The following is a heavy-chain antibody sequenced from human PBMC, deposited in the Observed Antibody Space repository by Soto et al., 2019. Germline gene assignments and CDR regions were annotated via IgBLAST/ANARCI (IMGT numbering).Heavy chain of an antibody. V-gene: IGHV1-18*01. J-gene: IGHJ4*02. CDR2: ISAYNGNT. CDR3: ATGTTVTDYFDY. CDR1: GYTFTNYG. Sequence: GASVKVSCKNSGYTFTNYGISWVRQAPGQGLEWMGWISAYNGNTNYAQKLQGRVTMTTDTSTSTAYMELSSLRSEDTAVYYCATGTTVTDYFDYWGQGTLVTVSS. D-gene: IGHD4-17*01.